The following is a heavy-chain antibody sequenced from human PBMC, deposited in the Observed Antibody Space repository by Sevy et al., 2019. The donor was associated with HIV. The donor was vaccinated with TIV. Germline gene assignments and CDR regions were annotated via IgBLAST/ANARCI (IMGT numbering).Heavy chain of an antibody. CDR2: ISHDGGTK. D-gene: IGHD2-21*01. CDR3: AKDLFGDYCLCSVDH. V-gene: IGHV3-30*18. J-gene: IGHJ4*02. Sequence: GGSLRLSCAASGFSFSRYGIHWVRQAPGRGLEWVAVISHDGGTKYYADSVKGRFTVSRDNSKYTAYLQMDSLSAEDTVVYFCAKDLFGDYCLCSVDHWGQGALVTVSS. CDR1: GFSFSRYG.